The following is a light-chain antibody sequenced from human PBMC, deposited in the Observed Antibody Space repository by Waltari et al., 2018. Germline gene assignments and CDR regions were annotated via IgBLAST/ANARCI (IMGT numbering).Light chain of an antibody. CDR3: QQYNSYPWT. V-gene: IGKV1-5*03. CDR1: RSIRSW. J-gene: IGKJ1*01. CDR2: KGA. Sequence: DIQMTQSPSTLSESVGDNVTITCRGSRSIRSWLAWFQQKPGNAPKVLLYKGAKLENGVPSRFSGSASGTDFSLTIRRLQPDDFATYYCQQYNSYPWTFGQGTKVEVK.